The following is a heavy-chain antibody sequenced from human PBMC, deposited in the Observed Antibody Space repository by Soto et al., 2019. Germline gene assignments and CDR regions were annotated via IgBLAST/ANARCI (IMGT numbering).Heavy chain of an antibody. CDR1: GFTFSSYA. V-gene: IGHV3-23*01. D-gene: IGHD2-21*02. CDR3: AKDQTDVTLFDY. CDR2: ISGRGVDT. Sequence: GGSLRLSCAASGFTFSSYAMSWVRQAPGKGLEWVSAISGRGVDTLYADSVKGRFTISRDNSRNTLYLQVNSLRAEDTAVYYCAKDQTDVTLFDYWGQGTLVTV. J-gene: IGHJ4*02.